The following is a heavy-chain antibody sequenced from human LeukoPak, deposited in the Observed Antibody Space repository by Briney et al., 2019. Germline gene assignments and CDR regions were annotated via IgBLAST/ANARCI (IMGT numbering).Heavy chain of an antibody. CDR3: AIYSDTYYFDH. CDR2: IYPGDSDT. J-gene: IGHJ4*02. D-gene: IGHD1-26*01. CDR1: GYSFTSSW. V-gene: IGHV5-51*01. Sequence: GESLKISCKGSGYSFTSSWIGWVRQMPGKGLEWMGIIYPGDSDTRYSPSFQGQVTIAADKSISTAYLQWSSLKASDTAMYYCAIYSDTYYFDHWGQGTLVTVSS.